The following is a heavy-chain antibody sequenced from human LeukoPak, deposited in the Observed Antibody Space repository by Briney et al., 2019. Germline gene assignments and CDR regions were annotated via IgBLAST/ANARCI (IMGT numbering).Heavy chain of an antibody. J-gene: IGHJ4*02. CDR3: ARYDSSGYYYVPLGY. Sequence: PGGSLRLSCAASGFTFSSYAMSWVRQAPGKGLEWVSAINSGGSTYYADSVKGRFTISRDNSENTLYLQMNSLRAEDTALYYCARYDSSGYYYVPLGYWGQGTLVTVSS. CDR1: GFTFSSYA. CDR2: INSGGST. V-gene: IGHV3-23*01. D-gene: IGHD3-22*01.